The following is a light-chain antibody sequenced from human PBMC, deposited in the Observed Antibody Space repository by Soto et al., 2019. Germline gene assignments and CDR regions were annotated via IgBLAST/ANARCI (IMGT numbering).Light chain of an antibody. CDR2: RTS. CDR1: QSVSSHY. V-gene: IGKV3-20*01. J-gene: IGKJ1*01. Sequence: EVVLTQSPGTLSLSPGERATLSCRASQSVSSHYIAWYQQQPGQAPRLLIYRTSSRATGVPDRFSGSGSGTDVTLTIGRLEPEDFAVYYCQQFGSPLRTFGQGTKVEVK. CDR3: QQFGSPLRT.